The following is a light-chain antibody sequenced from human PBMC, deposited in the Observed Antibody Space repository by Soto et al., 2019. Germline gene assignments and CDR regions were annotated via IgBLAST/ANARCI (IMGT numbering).Light chain of an antibody. CDR2: AAS. CDR3: QQYGNWPNT. V-gene: IGKV1-33*01. J-gene: IGKJ2*01. CDR1: QDISNY. Sequence: DIQITQSPSSLSATVGHRVTITCQASQDISNYLNWYQQKPGKAPKLLIYAASKRETGIPSRFSGSGSGTDFTVTISSLQPEDIAVYYCQQYGNWPNTLGQG.